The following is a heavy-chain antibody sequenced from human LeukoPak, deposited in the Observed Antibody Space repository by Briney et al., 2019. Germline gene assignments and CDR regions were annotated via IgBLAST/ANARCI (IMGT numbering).Heavy chain of an antibody. J-gene: IGHJ3*02. CDR2: IYGSGST. CDR3: VRHLGCRSSSCPDDGSDI. Sequence: SETLSLTCTVSGGSISSSSYYWGWIRQSPGKGLEWIGSIYGSGSTYYNPSLKSRVSISVDTSKNQFSLKLSSVTAADTAVYYCVRHLGCRSSSCPDDGSDIWGQGTMVTVSS. CDR1: GGSISSSSYY. V-gene: IGHV4-39*01. D-gene: IGHD2-2*01.